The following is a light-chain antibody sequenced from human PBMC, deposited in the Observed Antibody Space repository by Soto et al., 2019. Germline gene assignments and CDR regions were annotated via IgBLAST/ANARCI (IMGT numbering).Light chain of an antibody. CDR2: KAS. CDR3: LQHNSYPIT. V-gene: IGKV1-5*03. CDR1: QSINNW. J-gene: IGKJ5*01. Sequence: DIQMTQSPSTLSASVGDRLTITFRASQSINNWLAWYQKKPGRAPKLLIYKASVLETVAPSRFSGTGSGTEFTLTINGLQPDDFATYYCLQHNSYPITFGQGTRLKI.